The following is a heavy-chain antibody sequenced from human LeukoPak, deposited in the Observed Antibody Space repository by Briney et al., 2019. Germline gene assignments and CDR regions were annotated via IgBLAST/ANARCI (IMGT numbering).Heavy chain of an antibody. CDR1: GGSISSYY. J-gene: IGHJ4*02. V-gene: IGHV4-59*08. CDR2: IYYSGST. D-gene: IGHD3-10*01. Sequence: NPSETLSLTCTVPGGSISSYYWSWIRQPPGKGLEWIGYIYYSGSTNYNPSLKSRVTISVDTSKNQFSLKLSSVTAADTAVYYCYGSGSYYEIDYWGQGTLVTVSS. CDR3: YGSGSYYEIDY.